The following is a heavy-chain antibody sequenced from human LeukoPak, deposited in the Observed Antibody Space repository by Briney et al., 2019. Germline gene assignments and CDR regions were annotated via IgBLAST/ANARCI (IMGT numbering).Heavy chain of an antibody. V-gene: IGHV3-15*01. J-gene: IGHJ4*02. CDR1: GFTFTIAW. CDR3: MSDTLIQGGVDF. CDR2: IKSNVDGGTV. D-gene: IGHD3-16*01. Sequence: GGSLRLSCAASGFTFTIAWMNWVRLAPGKGLEWVGRIKSNVDGGTVDYMAPVKGRFTISRDDSKNTLYLQLNSLKTEDTGIYYCMSDTLIQGGVDFWGQGTLVTVSS.